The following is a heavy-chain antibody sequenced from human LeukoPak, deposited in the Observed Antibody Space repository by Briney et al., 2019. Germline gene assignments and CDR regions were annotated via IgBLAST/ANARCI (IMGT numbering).Heavy chain of an antibody. CDR1: GYTFTSYG. V-gene: IGHV1-18*01. CDR2: ISAYNGNT. D-gene: IGHD4-11*01. Sequence: ASVKVSCKASGYTFTSYGISWVRQAPGQGLEWMGWISAYNGNTNYAQKLQGRVTMTTDTSTSTAYMELRSLRSDDTAVYYCARDYSNYERANAFDIWGQGTMVTVSS. J-gene: IGHJ3*02. CDR3: ARDYSNYERANAFDI.